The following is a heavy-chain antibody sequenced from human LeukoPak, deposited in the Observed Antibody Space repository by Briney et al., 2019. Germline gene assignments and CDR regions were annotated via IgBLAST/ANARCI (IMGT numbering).Heavy chain of an antibody. J-gene: IGHJ3*02. Sequence: GGSLRLSCAASGFTFSDYILDWVRQAPGKGLEWVGRISRGSNSYTTEYAASVQGRFTISRDDSKNSLYLHMNSLKTEDTAVYHCSRDGGEGGKSAFDIWGQGTMVTVSS. CDR1: GFTFSDYI. CDR3: SRDGGEGGKSAFDI. CDR2: ISRGSNSYTT. D-gene: IGHD3-16*01. V-gene: IGHV3-72*01.